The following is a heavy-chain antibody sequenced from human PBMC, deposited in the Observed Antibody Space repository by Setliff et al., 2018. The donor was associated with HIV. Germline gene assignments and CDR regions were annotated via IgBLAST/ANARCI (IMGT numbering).Heavy chain of an antibody. CDR2: IYHSGST. V-gene: IGHV4-38-2*02. CDR1: GGSISSGYY. Sequence: SETLSLTCSVSGGSISSGYYWGWIRQPPGKGLEWIGSIYHSGSTYYNPSLKSRVTISVDTSKNQFSLKLSSVTAADTAVYYCARGLDIVLMVYAIPDAFDIWGQGTMVTVSS. D-gene: IGHD2-8*01. CDR3: ARGLDIVLMVYAIPDAFDI. J-gene: IGHJ3*02.